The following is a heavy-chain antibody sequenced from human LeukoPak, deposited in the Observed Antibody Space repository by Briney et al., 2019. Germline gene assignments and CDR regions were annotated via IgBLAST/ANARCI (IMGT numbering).Heavy chain of an antibody. Sequence: GGSLRLSCAASGFTFSSYSMSWVRQAPGKGLEWVSSISSSSSYIYYADSVKGRFTISRDNAKNSLYLQMNSLRAEDTAVYYCARDQGYCSGGSCYQTQDWFDPWGQGTLVTVSS. V-gene: IGHV3-21*01. D-gene: IGHD2-15*01. CDR3: ARDQGYCSGGSCYQTQDWFDP. J-gene: IGHJ5*02. CDR1: GFTFSSYS. CDR2: ISSSSSYI.